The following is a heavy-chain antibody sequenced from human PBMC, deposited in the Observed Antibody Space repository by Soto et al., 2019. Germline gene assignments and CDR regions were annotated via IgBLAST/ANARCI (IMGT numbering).Heavy chain of an antibody. CDR1: GYTLTELS. CDR2: FDPEDGET. Sequence: ASVKVSCKVSGYTLTELSMHWVRQAPGKGLEWMGGFDPEDGETIYAQKFQGRVTMTEDTSTDTAYMELSSLRSEDTTVYYCATASSYDSSGYHLDYWGQGALVTVSS. D-gene: IGHD6-13*01. J-gene: IGHJ4*02. V-gene: IGHV1-24*01. CDR3: ATASSYDSSGYHLDY.